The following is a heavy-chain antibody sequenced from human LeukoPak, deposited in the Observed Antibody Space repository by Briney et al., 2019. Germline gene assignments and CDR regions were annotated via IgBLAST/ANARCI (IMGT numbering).Heavy chain of an antibody. Sequence: GGSLRLSCAASGFTFSSYLMSWVRQAPGKGLEWVANIKQDGSAKYYVDSVEDRFTITRDNAKNSMYLQRNSLRAEDTAVYYCARRYDFVDYWGQGTLVTVSS. CDR3: ARRYDFVDY. V-gene: IGHV3-7*01. D-gene: IGHD2/OR15-2a*01. CDR2: IKQDGSAK. CDR1: GFTFSSYL. J-gene: IGHJ4*02.